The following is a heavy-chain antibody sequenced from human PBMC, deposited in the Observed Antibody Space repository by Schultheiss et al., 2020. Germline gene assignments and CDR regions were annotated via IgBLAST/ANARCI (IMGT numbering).Heavy chain of an antibody. J-gene: IGHJ4*02. V-gene: IGHV4-61*01. Sequence: SETLSLTCSVSGGSVSSSSYYWSWIRQPPGKGLEWIGYIYYSGSTNYNPSLRSRVTISVDTSKNQFSLKLSSVTAADTAVYYCARSSTTVTNEYYFDYWGQGTLVTVSS. CDR3: ARSSTTVTNEYYFDY. D-gene: IGHD4-17*01. CDR1: GGSVSSSSYY. CDR2: IYYSGST.